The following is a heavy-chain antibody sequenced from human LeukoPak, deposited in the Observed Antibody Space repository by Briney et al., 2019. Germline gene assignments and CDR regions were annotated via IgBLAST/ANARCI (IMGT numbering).Heavy chain of an antibody. CDR3: ARGPEQLPYYYYYYMDV. V-gene: IGHV1-2*02. CDR1: GYTFTGYY. Sequence: ASVKVSCKASGYTFTGYYMHWVRQAPGQGLEWMGWINPNSGGTNYAQKFQGRVTMTRDTSISTAYMELSRLRSDDTAVYYCARGPEQLPYYYYYYMDVWGKGTTVTVSS. CDR2: INPNSGGT. D-gene: IGHD6-6*01. J-gene: IGHJ6*03.